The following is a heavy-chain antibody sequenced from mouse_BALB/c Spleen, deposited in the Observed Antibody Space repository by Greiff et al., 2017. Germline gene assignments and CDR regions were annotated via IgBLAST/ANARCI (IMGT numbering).Heavy chain of an antibody. V-gene: IGHV1-7*01. CDR2: INPSTGYT. J-gene: IGHJ3*01. CDR1: GYTFTSYW. D-gene: IGHD1-1*01. CDR3: AREDSYYGSREGWFAY. Sequence: VQLQQSGAELAKPGASVKMSCKASGYTFTSYWMHWVKQRPGQGLEWIGYINPSTGYTEYNQKFKDKATLTADKSSSTAYMQLSSLTSEDSAVYYCAREDSYYGSREGWFAYWGQGTLVTVSA.